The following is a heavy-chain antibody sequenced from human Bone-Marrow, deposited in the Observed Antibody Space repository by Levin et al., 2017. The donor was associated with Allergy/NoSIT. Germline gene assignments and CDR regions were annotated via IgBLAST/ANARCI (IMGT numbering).Heavy chain of an antibody. V-gene: IGHV3-66*01. J-gene: IGHJ4*02. CDR3: ARGGLGANHY. Sequence: PGGSLRLSCAASGFSVSNNYMRWVRQAPGKGLEWVSLIYSVGSTYYADSVKGRFTISRDNSKNTLYLQINSLRGEDTAIYYCARGGLGANHYWGQGTRVTVSS. CDR1: GFSVSNNY. D-gene: IGHD5-12*01. CDR2: IYSVGST.